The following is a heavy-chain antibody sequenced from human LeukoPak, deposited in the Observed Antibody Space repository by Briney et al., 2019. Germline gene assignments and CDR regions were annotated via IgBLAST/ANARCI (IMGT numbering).Heavy chain of an antibody. CDR2: ISSSSSYI. D-gene: IGHD5-12*01. J-gene: IGHJ6*02. Sequence: AGGSLRLSCAASGFTFSSYSMNWVRQAPGKGLEWVSSISSSSSYIYYADSVKGRFTISRDNAKNSLYLQMNSLRAEDTAVYYCARDLGGYPTYYYYGMDVWGQGTTVTVSS. CDR1: GFTFSSYS. CDR3: ARDLGGYPTYYYYGMDV. V-gene: IGHV3-21*01.